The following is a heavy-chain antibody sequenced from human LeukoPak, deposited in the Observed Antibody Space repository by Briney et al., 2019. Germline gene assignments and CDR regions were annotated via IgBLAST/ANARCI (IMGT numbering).Heavy chain of an antibody. J-gene: IGHJ5*02. V-gene: IGHV1-2*02. CDR3: ATSGSFDP. CDR2: INPNSGGT. CDR1: GHTFTGYY. Sequence: ASVRVSCKPSGHTFTGYYIHWVRQAPGQGLEWMGRINPNSGGTYYIQKFQGRVTMTRDTSITTAYMQLSGLTSDDTAVYYGATSGSFDPWGQGTLVTVSS.